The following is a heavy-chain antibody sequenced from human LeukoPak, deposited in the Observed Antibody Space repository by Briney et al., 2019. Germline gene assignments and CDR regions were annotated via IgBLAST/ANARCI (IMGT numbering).Heavy chain of an antibody. Sequence: GASVKVSCKVSGYTLTELSMHWVRQAPGQGLECMGWINPNSGGTNYAQKFQGRVTMTRDTSISTAYMELSRLRSDDTAVYYCARGGIGPTYYFDYWGQGTLVTVSS. CDR2: INPNSGGT. V-gene: IGHV1-2*02. J-gene: IGHJ4*02. CDR3: ARGGIGPTYYFDY. D-gene: IGHD1-26*01. CDR1: GYTLTELS.